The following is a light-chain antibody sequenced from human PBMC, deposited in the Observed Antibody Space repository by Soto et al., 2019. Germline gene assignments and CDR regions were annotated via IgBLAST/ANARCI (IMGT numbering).Light chain of an antibody. V-gene: IGKV3-11*01. CDR1: QSVRSS. Sequence: EIVLTQSPATLSLSPGEGATLSCRASQSVRSSLGWYQQKPGQPPRLLTYDASNRATGIPARFSGSGSGTDFTLTFIRLEPEDFAVDYCQQRSNWPITFGQGTRLE. CDR3: QQRSNWPIT. CDR2: DAS. J-gene: IGKJ5*01.